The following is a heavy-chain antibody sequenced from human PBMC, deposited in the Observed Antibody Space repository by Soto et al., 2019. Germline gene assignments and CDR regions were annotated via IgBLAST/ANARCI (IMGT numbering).Heavy chain of an antibody. CDR1: GGSFSGYQ. Sequence: QVQLQQWGAGLLKPSETLSLTCAVYGGSFSGYQWTWIRQTPGMGLEWIGEINDSGNINYNPSLKSRVTILVDTAKKQISLKLSSVTAADTAVYYCARGLILWVGELSRRGGYYYYMDVWGKGTAVTVSS. CDR2: INDSGNI. D-gene: IGHD3-10*01. CDR3: ARGLILWVGELSRRGGYYYYMDV. V-gene: IGHV4-34*01. J-gene: IGHJ6*03.